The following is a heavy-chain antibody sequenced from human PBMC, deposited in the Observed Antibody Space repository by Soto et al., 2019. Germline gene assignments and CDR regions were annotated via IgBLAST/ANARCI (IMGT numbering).Heavy chain of an antibody. CDR2: IYYSGST. V-gene: IGHV4-59*01. CDR1: GGSISSYY. Sequence: QVQLQESGPGLVKPSETLSLTCTVSGGSISSYYWSWIRQPPGKGLEWIGYIYYSGSTNYNPSLKSRVTISVDTSKNQFTLKLSSVTAADTAVYYCASSPAYYYDSSGYSFDYWGQGTLVTVSS. D-gene: IGHD3-22*01. J-gene: IGHJ4*02. CDR3: ASSPAYYYDSSGYSFDY.